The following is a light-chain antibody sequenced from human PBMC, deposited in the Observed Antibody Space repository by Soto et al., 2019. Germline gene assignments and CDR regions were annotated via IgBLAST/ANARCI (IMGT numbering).Light chain of an antibody. CDR2: GNS. Sequence: QSVLTQPPSVSGAAGRRVTISCTGSRSNIGAGYDVHWYQQLPGTAPKLLIYGNSNRPSGVPDRFSGSKSGTSASLAITGLQAEDEADHYCQSYDSSLSGYVVFGGGTKLTV. V-gene: IGLV1-40*01. CDR3: QSYDSSLSGYVV. CDR1: RSNIGAGYD. J-gene: IGLJ2*01.